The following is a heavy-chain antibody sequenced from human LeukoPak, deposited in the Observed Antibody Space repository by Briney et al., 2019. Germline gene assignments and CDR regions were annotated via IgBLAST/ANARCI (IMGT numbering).Heavy chain of an antibody. Sequence: GGSLRLSCAASGFTSGFTFSRYWMSWVRQAPGKGLEWVANIKEDGSAKYYVDAVKGRFTISRDNAKNSLHLQMNSLRVEDTAVYYCARDSPPPIFGVAPNWFDPWGQGTLVTVSS. D-gene: IGHD3-3*01. V-gene: IGHV3-7*03. CDR3: ARDSPPPIFGVAPNWFDP. CDR2: IKEDGSAK. CDR1: GFTFSRYW. J-gene: IGHJ5*02.